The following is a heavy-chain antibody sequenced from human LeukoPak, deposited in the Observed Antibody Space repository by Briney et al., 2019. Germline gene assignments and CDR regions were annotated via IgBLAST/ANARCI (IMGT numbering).Heavy chain of an antibody. Sequence: PGGSLRLSCAAPGITFSNYNMNWVRQAPGKGLEWISSITSSSSYTFYADSVKGRFTISRDNAKNTLYLQMNSLRAEDTAVYYCARKDYTSSWYFLYWGQGTLVTVSS. V-gene: IGHV3-21*01. J-gene: IGHJ4*02. CDR2: ITSSSSYT. CDR1: GITFSNYN. CDR3: ARKDYTSSWYFLY. D-gene: IGHD6-13*01.